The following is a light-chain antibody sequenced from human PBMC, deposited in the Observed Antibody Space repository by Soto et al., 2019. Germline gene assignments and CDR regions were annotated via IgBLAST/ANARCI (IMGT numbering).Light chain of an antibody. J-gene: IGKJ1*01. CDR3: PQYGSSPRT. CDR2: DTS. V-gene: IGKV3-20*01. CDR1: QSVRTY. Sequence: EIVLTQPPATLFLPPGARATLSCRASQSVRTYLVWYQQKPGQAPRLLIYDTSTRATGVPARFSGSGSGTDFTRTFCRLEPEDFTVYYCPQYGSSPRTFGQGTKVDIK.